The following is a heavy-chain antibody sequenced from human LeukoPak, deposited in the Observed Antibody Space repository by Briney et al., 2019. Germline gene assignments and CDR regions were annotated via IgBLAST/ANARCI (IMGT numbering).Heavy chain of an antibody. CDR2: IWYDGSNK. D-gene: IGHD4-23*01. CDR1: GFKFSNFG. Sequence: AGGSLRLSCAASGFKFSNFGMHWVRQAPGKGLEXXXXIWYDGSNKYYADSVKGRFTISRDNSKNTKNTLYLQMNSLRAEDTAVYYCARDRENSYFDYWGQGTQVSVSS. J-gene: IGHJ4*02. V-gene: IGHV3-33*01. CDR3: ARDRENSYFDY.